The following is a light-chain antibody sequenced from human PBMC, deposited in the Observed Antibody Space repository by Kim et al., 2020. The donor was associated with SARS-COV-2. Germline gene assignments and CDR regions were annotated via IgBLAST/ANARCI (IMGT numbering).Light chain of an antibody. J-gene: IGLJ2*01. Sequence: VTISCTGSSSNIGAGYAVHWYQQLPGTAHKLLIYGNSNRPSGVPDRFSGSKSGTSASLAITGLQAEDEADYYCQSYDSSLSGSVVFGGGTQLTVL. V-gene: IGLV1-40*01. CDR2: GNS. CDR1: SSNIGAGYA. CDR3: QSYDSSLSGSVV.